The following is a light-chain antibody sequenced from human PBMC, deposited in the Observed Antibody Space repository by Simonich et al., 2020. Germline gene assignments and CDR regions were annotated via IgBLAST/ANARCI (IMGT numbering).Light chain of an antibody. V-gene: IGLV6-57*03. CDR3: QSYDSSNWV. Sequence: NFMLTQPHSVSESPGKTVTISCARSSGSIASNYVQWYQQRPGSAPTTVIYEDNQRPSGVPDRFFGPSDSSSNSASLTISGLKTEDEADYYCQSYDSSNWVFGGGTKLTVL. CDR2: EDN. CDR1: SGSIASNY. J-gene: IGLJ3*02.